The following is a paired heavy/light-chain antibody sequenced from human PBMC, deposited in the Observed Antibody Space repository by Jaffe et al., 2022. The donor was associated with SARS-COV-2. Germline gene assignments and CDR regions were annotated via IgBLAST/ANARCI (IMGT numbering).Heavy chain of an antibody. CDR3: GKGKYNTGWQTLVDC. J-gene: IGHJ4*02. CDR1: GFTFSTYA. CDR2: ISSSGGST. D-gene: IGHD6-19*01. V-gene: IGHV3-23*04. Sequence: EVQLVESGGDLVQPGGSLRLSCAASGFTFSTYAMTWVRQAPGKGLEWVSVISSSGGSTNYADSVKGRFTISRDNSKNTLYLQMNSLRAEDTAIYYCGKGKYNTGWQTLVDCWGQGTLVTVSS.
Light chain of an antibody. J-gene: IGKJ2*01. CDR1: QSISRY. CDR3: QQSYSTPYT. Sequence: DIQMTQSPSSLSASVGDRVIITCRASQSISRYLDWYQQKPGKAPILLIYTASSLQTGVPSRFSGSGSGTDFTLTISSLQPEDFATYYCQQSYSTPYTFGQGTKLEI. V-gene: IGKV1-39*01. CDR2: TAS.